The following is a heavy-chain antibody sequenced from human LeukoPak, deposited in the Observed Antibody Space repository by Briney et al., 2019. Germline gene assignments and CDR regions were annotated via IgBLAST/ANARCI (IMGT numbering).Heavy chain of an antibody. Sequence: SVKVSCKASGGTFSSYAISWVRQAPGQGLEWMGGIIPIFGTANYAQKFQGRVTITADESTSTAYMELSSLRSEDTAVYFCARDGRDYMYSVNYFDSWGQGTLVTVSS. CDR3: ARDGRDYMYSVNYFDS. V-gene: IGHV1-69*01. J-gene: IGHJ4*02. CDR1: GGTFSSYA. CDR2: IIPIFGTA. D-gene: IGHD5/OR15-5a*01.